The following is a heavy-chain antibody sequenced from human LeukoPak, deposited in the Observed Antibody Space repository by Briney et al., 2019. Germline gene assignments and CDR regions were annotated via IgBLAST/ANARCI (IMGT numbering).Heavy chain of an antibody. Sequence: PSETLSLTCTVSGGSISSYYWSWIRQPPGKGLEWIGYIYYSGSTNYNPSLKSRVTISVDTSKNQFSLKLSSVTAADTAVYYCARGAVLNQEYFQHWGQGTLVTVSS. J-gene: IGHJ1*01. CDR1: GGSISSYY. D-gene: IGHD2-8*01. CDR3: ARGAVLNQEYFQH. V-gene: IGHV4-59*01. CDR2: IYYSGST.